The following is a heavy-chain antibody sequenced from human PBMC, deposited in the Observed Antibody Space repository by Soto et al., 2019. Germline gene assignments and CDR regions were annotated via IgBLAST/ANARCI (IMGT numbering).Heavy chain of an antibody. CDR3: ARVWSSSSSAVYYYYYYGMDV. J-gene: IGHJ6*02. Sequence: QVQLVQSGAEVKKPGSSVKVSCKASGGTFSSYAISWVRQAPGQGLEWMGGIIPIFGTANYAQKFQGRVTITADESTSTAYMELSSLRSEDTAVYYCARVWSSSSSAVYYYYYYGMDVWGQGTTVTVSS. D-gene: IGHD6-6*01. CDR1: GGTFSSYA. CDR2: IIPIFGTA. V-gene: IGHV1-69*01.